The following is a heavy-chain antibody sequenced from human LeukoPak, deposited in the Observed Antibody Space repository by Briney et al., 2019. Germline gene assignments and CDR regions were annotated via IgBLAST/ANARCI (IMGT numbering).Heavy chain of an antibody. CDR3: AIGRDIAVAGPGGYFDH. CDR2: ISPGGETV. J-gene: IGHJ4*02. Sequence: SGGSLRLSCAASGFSFSDYHMNWIRQAPGKGPEWLSYISPGGETVYFADSLKGRVTISRDSAKNSLYLQMNSLTDEDTAMYYCAIGRDIAVAGPGGYFDHWGQGTLVTVSS. D-gene: IGHD6-19*01. CDR1: GFSFSDYH. V-gene: IGHV3-11*01.